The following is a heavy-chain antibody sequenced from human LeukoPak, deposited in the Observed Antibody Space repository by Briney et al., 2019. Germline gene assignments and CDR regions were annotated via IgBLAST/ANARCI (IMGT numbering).Heavy chain of an antibody. CDR2: IDYSEYT. CDR1: GGSISSYY. CDR3: ARDSGTTGEVKFNP. D-gene: IGHD3-10*01. J-gene: IGHJ5*02. Sequence: SETLSLTCTVSGGSISSYYWTWIRQPPGKGLEWIGYIDYSEYTNYNPSLKSRVTISIDTSKNQFSLKLSSVTAADTAVYYCARDSGTTGEVKFNPWGQGTLVTVSS. V-gene: IGHV4-59*12.